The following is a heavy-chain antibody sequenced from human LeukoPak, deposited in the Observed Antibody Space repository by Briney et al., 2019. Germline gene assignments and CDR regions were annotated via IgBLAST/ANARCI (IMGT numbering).Heavy chain of an antibody. Sequence: SETLSLTRTVSGGSISSGSYYWSWIRQPAGKGLEWIGRIYTSGSTNYNPSLKSRVTISVDTSKNQFSLKLSSVTAADTAVYYCARGGYYGSGNDFRFDPWGHGTLVTVSS. CDR3: ARGGYYGSGNDFRFDP. D-gene: IGHD3-10*01. CDR2: IYTSGST. V-gene: IGHV4-61*02. J-gene: IGHJ5*02. CDR1: GGSISSGSYY.